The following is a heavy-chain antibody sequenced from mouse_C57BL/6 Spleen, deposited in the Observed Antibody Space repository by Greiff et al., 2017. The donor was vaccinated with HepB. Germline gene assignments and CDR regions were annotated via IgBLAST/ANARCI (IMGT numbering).Heavy chain of an antibody. CDR3: ARTRSGGYGNLFDY. CDR2: INPSSGYT. V-gene: IGHV1-7*01. J-gene: IGHJ2*01. D-gene: IGHD2-10*02. CDR1: GYTFTSYW. Sequence: VQVVESGAELAKPGASVKLSCKASGYTFTSYWMHWVKQRPGQGLEWIGYINPSSGYTKYNQKFKDKATLTADKSSSTAYMQLSSLTYDDSAVYYCARTRSGGYGNLFDYWGQGTTLTVSS.